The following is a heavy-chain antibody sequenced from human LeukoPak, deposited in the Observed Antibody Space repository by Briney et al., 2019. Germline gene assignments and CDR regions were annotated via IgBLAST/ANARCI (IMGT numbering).Heavy chain of an antibody. CDR1: GFTYSNYA. CDR2: IGISDNT. J-gene: IGHJ4*02. Sequence: GGSLRLSCAASGFTYSNYAMTWVRQAPGRGLGWVSIIGISDNTYYADSVKGRFTISRDSSKNTLYLQMNSLRAEDTALYYCARKTATQNFDSWGLGTLVTVSS. V-gene: IGHV3-23*01. D-gene: IGHD2-21*02. CDR3: ARKTATQNFDS.